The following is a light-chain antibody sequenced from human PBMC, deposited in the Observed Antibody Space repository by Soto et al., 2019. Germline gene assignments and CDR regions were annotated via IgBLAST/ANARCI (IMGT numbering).Light chain of an antibody. CDR1: SSNIGNNI. J-gene: IGLJ3*02. V-gene: IGLV1-44*01. CDR2: RND. CDR3: QSYDRSNQRV. Sequence: QSVLTQPPSVSGTPGQRVTISCSGSSSNIGNNIVNWYQQLPGTAPKLLIYRNDQRPSGVPDRFSGSIDSSSNSASLTISGLKTEDEANYYCQSYDRSNQRVFGGGTKLTVL.